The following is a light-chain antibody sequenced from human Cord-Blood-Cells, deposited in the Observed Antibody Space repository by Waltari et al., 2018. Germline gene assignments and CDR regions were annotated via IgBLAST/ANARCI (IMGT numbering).Light chain of an antibody. Sequence: DIQMTQSPSSLSASVGDSVTITCRASQSISSYLNWYQQKPGKAPKLLIYAASSLQSGVPSRFSGSGSGIDFTLTISSLQPEDFATYYCQQSYSTPRTFGQGTKVEIK. CDR1: QSISSY. CDR2: AAS. J-gene: IGKJ1*01. CDR3: QQSYSTPRT. V-gene: IGKV1-39*01.